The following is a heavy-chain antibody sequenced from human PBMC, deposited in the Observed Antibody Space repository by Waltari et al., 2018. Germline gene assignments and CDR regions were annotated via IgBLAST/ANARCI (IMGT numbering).Heavy chain of an antibody. CDR2: IYHSGST. CDR1: GYSLSRGYY. Sequence: QVQLQESGPGLVKPSETLSLTCAVPGYSLSRGYYWGWIRQPPGKGLEWIGSIYHSGSTYYNPSLKGRVTISVDTSKNQFSLKLSSVTAADTAVYYCARHVTGVPFDYWGQGTLVTVSS. J-gene: IGHJ4*02. CDR3: ARHVTGVPFDY. D-gene: IGHD1-20*01. V-gene: IGHV4-38-2*01.